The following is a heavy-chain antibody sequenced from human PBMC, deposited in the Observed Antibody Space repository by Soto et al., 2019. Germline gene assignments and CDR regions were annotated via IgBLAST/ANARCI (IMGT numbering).Heavy chain of an antibody. CDR3: ARDAPGVAPY. J-gene: IGHJ4*02. Sequence: QVQLQESGPGLVKPSQTLSLPCTVSGGSIITGDTYLNWIRQHPEKGLEWMGYINYRGTTNYNPALKSRILISIDTSKNQFSLRLTSVTVADTAVYYCARDAPGVAPYWGQGTLVTVSS. D-gene: IGHD2-15*01. CDR1: GGSIITGDTY. CDR2: INYRGTT. V-gene: IGHV4-31*03.